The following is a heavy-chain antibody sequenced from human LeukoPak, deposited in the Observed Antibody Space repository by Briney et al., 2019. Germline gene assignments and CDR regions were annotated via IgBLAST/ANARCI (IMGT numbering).Heavy chain of an antibody. J-gene: IGHJ4*02. CDR1: GFTFSSYS. Sequence: GGSLRLSCAASGFTFSSYSMNWVRQAPGKGLEWVSYISSSESTLYYADSVKGRFTVSRDNAKNSLYLQMNSLRAEDTAVYYCARGGCSGGSCPLDFWGQGTLVTVSS. D-gene: IGHD2-15*01. V-gene: IGHV3-48*01. CDR3: ARGGCSGGSCPLDF. CDR2: ISSSESTL.